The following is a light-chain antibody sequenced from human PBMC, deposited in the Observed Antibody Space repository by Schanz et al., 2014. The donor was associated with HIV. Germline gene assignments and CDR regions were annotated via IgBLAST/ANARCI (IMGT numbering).Light chain of an antibody. CDR2: DVS. V-gene: IGLV2-8*01. Sequence: QSALTQPPSASGSPGQSVTISCTGTSSDIGPSDFVSWYQQHPGKAPKLLIYDVSKRPSGVPDRFSGSRSGYTASLTISGLQAEDEADYYCQSYDSSLSGHVVFGGGTKLTVL. CDR1: SSDIGPSDF. J-gene: IGLJ2*01. CDR3: QSYDSSLSGHVV.